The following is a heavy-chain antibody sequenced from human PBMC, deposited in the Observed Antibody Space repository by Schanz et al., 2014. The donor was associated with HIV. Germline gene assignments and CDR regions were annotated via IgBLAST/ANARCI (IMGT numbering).Heavy chain of an antibody. CDR3: ARMEQLIIGYYYGMDV. V-gene: IGHV3-30*03. D-gene: IGHD3-16*01. CDR2: ISNDGSNK. Sequence: VQLVESGGGLVKPGGSRRLSCAASGFTFSTYGMHWVRQAPGKGLEWVTVISNDGSNKYYTDSVKGRFTISRDNSKNTVYLQMNSLRPEDTAVYYCARMEQLIIGYYYGMDVWGQGTTVTVSS. J-gene: IGHJ6*02. CDR1: GFTFSTYG.